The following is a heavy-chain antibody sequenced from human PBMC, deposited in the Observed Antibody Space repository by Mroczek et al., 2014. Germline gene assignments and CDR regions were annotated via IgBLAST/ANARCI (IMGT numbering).Heavy chain of an antibody. CDR1: GGSFSGYY. V-gene: IGHV4-34*01. D-gene: IGHD3-10*01. J-gene: IGHJ2*01. CDR3: ARVGQFYFRSGSYYNHNWYFDL. CDR2: INHSGST. Sequence: QVQLQQWGAGLLKPSETLSLTCAVYGGSFSGYYWSWVRQPPGKGLEWIGEINHSGSTNYNPPLKSRVTISVDTSKNQFSLKLSSVTAADTAVYYCARVGQFYFRSGSYYNHNWYFDLWGLAPGHCLL.